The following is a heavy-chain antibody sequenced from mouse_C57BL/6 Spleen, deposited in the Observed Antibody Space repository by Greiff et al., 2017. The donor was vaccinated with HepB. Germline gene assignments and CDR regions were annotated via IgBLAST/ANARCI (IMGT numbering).Heavy chain of an antibody. Sequence: EVQLVESEGGLVQPGSSMKLSCTASGFTFSDYYMAWVRQVPEKGLEWVANINYDGSSTYYLDSLKSRFIISRDNAKNILYLQMSSLKSEDTATYYCARERGIGYFDVWGTGTTVTVSS. CDR3: ARERGIGYFDV. V-gene: IGHV5-16*01. J-gene: IGHJ1*03. CDR1: GFTFSDYY. CDR2: INYDGSST.